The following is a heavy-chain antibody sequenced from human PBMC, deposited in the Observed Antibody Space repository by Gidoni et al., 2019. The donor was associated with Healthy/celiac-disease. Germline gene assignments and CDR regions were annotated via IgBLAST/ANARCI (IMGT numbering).Heavy chain of an antibody. D-gene: IGHD3-9*01. J-gene: IGHJ4*02. Sequence: QVQLVQSGAEAQKPGASVTVSCTASGYTVTGYYLHWVRQAPGPGLEWMGWINPNSGGAKYAQKFQGRVTMTRDTSISTAYMELSRLRSDDTAVYYCARSVGGYFDWLLSYYLDYWGQGTLVTVSS. CDR2: INPNSGGA. CDR1: GYTVTGYY. CDR3: ARSVGGYFDWLLSYYLDY. V-gene: IGHV1-2*02.